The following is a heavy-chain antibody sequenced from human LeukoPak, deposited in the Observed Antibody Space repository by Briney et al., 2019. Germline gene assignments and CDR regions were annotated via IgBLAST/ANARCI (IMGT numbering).Heavy chain of an antibody. CDR3: ATTNYGSGSYYPDY. CDR2: FDPEDGET. Sequence: ASVKVSCKVSGYTPTELSMHWVRQAPGKGLEWMGGFDPEDGETIYAQKFQGRVTMTEDTSTDTAYMELSSLRSEDTAVYYCATTNYGSGSYYPDYWGQGTQVTVSS. D-gene: IGHD3-10*01. V-gene: IGHV1-24*01. J-gene: IGHJ4*02. CDR1: GYTPTELS.